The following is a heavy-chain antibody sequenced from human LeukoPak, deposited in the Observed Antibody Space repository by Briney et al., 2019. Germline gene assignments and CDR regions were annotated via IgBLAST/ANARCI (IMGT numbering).Heavy chain of an antibody. CDR3: AKLFLLGRFGESAFDY. CDR2: ISGSGGST. V-gene: IGHV3-23*01. Sequence: GGSLRLSCAASGFTFSSYAMSWVRQAPGKGLEWVSAISGSGGSTYYADSVKGRFTISRDNSKNTLYLQMNSLRAEETAVYYCAKLFLLGRFGESAFDYWGQGTLVTVSS. D-gene: IGHD3-10*01. J-gene: IGHJ4*02. CDR1: GFTFSSYA.